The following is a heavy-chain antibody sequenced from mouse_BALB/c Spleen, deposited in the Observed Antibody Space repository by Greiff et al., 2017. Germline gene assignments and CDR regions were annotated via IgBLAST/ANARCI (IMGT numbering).Heavy chain of an antibody. CDR2: ISSGGSYT. V-gene: IGHV5-9-4*01. D-gene: IGHD1-1*02. Sequence: EVMVVESGGGLVKPGGSLKLSCAASGFTFSSYAMSWVRQSPEKRLEWVAEISSGGSYTYYPDTVTGRFTISRDNAKNTLYLEMSSLRSEDTAMYYCARGGWDWYFDVWGAGTTVTVSS. J-gene: IGHJ1*01. CDR3: ARGGWDWYFDV. CDR1: GFTFSSYA.